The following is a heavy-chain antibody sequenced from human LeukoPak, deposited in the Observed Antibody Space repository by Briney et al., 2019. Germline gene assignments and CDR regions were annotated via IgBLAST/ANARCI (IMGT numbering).Heavy chain of an antibody. J-gene: IGHJ4*02. CDR1: GFTFDDYA. Sequence: PGRSLRLSCAASGFTFDDYAMHWVRQAPGKGLEWVSGISWNSCSIAYADSVKGRFTISRHNAKNSLYLQMNSLRAEDTALYYCAKDMQVLSSSWDIFDYWGQGTLVTVSS. CDR3: AKDMQVLSSSWDIFDY. V-gene: IGHV3-9*01. D-gene: IGHD6-13*01. CDR2: ISWNSCSI.